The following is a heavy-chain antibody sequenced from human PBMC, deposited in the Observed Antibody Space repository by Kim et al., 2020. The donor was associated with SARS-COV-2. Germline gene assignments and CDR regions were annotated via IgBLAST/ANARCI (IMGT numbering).Heavy chain of an antibody. CDR3: ARDPSRMIAARREFDY. CDR1: GGTFSSYA. CDR2: IIPILGIA. Sequence: SVKVSCKASGGTFSSYAISWVRQAPGQGLEWMGRIIPILGIANYAQKFQGRVTITADKSTSTAYMELSSLRSEDTAVYYCARDPSRMIAARREFDYWGQRTLVTVSS. D-gene: IGHD6-6*01. J-gene: IGHJ4*02. V-gene: IGHV1-69*04.